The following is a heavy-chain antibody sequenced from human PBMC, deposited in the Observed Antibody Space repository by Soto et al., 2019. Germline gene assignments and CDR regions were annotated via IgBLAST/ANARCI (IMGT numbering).Heavy chain of an antibody. Sequence: AAVKVSCNVSGYTLTELSMHWVRQAPGKGLEWMGGFDPEDGETIYAQKFQGRVTMTEDTSTDTAYMELSSLRSEDTAVYYCATVLAAYNWFDPWGQGTLVTVSS. D-gene: IGHD6-13*01. CDR2: FDPEDGET. CDR1: GYTLTELS. CDR3: ATVLAAYNWFDP. J-gene: IGHJ5*02. V-gene: IGHV1-24*01.